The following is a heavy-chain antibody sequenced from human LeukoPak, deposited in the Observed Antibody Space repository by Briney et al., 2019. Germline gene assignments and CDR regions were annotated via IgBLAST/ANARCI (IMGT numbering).Heavy chain of an antibody. Sequence: PSQTLSLTCAVSGGSISSGGYSWSWIRQPPGKGLEWIGYIYHSGSTYYNPSLKSRVTTSVDTSKNQFSLKLSSVTAADTAVYYCARGLWFGEFYYWGQGTLVTVSS. D-gene: IGHD3-10*01. CDR1: GGSISSGGYS. CDR2: IYHSGST. CDR3: ARGLWFGEFYY. J-gene: IGHJ4*02. V-gene: IGHV4-30-2*01.